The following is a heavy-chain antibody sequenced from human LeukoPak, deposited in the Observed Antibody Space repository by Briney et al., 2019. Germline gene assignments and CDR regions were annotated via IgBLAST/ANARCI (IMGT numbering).Heavy chain of an antibody. J-gene: IGHJ6*02. CDR1: GFTFSSYA. V-gene: IGHV3-30*04. CDR2: ISYDGSNK. CDR3: ANSLRTYYDFWSGYYGYYGMDV. Sequence: GGSLRLSCAASGFTFSSYAMHWVRQAPGKGLEWVAVISYDGSNKYYADSVKGRFTISRDNSKNTLYLQMNSLRAEDTAVYYCANSLRTYYDFWSGYYGYYGMDVRGQGTTVTVSS. D-gene: IGHD3-3*01.